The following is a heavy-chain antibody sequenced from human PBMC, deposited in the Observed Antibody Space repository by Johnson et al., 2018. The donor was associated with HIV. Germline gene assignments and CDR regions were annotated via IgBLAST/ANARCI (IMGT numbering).Heavy chain of an antibody. V-gene: IGHV3-48*04. D-gene: IGHD6-19*01. J-gene: IGHJ3*01. CDR3: ASGENSGWSRV. Sequence: VQLVESGGGVVQPGRSLRLSCAASGFTFSSYAMSWVRQAPGKGLEWVSAISGSGSTIYYADSVKGRFTISRDNAKNSLYLQMNSLRAEDTAVYYCASGENSGWSRVWGQGTMVNVSS. CDR2: ISGSGSTI. CDR1: GFTFSSYA.